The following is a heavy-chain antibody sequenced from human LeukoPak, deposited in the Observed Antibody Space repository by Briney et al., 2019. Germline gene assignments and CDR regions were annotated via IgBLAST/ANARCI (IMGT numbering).Heavy chain of an antibody. V-gene: IGHV4-4*07. J-gene: IGHJ5*02. CDR1: GGSISSYY. Sequence: SETLSLTCTVSGGSISSYYWSWIRQPAGKGLEWIGRIYTSGSTNYNPSLKSRVTMSVDTSKNQFSQKLSSVTAADTAVYYCARTYYYGSGGYNWFDPWGQGTPVTVSS. CDR2: IYTSGST. D-gene: IGHD3-10*01. CDR3: ARTYYYGSGGYNWFDP.